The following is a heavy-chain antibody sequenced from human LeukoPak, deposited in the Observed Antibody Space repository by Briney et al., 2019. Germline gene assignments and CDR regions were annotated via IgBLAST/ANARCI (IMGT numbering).Heavy chain of an antibody. V-gene: IGHV3-48*03. Sequence: GGSLRLSCAASGFTFSSYEMNWVRQAPGKGLEWVSYISSSGSTIYYADSVKGRFTISRDNAKNSLYLQMNSLRAEDTALYYCARPRDYGDYGGAFDIWGQGTMVTVSS. D-gene: IGHD4-17*01. CDR3: ARPRDYGDYGGAFDI. CDR1: GFTFSSYE. CDR2: ISSSGSTI. J-gene: IGHJ3*02.